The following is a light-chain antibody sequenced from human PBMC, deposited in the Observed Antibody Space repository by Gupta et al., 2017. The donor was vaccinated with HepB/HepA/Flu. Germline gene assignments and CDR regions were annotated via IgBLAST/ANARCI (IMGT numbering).Light chain of an antibody. CDR1: SSDVGGHNY. Sequence: QSALTQPRSVSGSPGQSVTISCTGTSSDVGGHNYVSWYQQHPGKAPKLMIYDVSKRPSGVPDRFSGSKSGNTASLTXSXLQAEDXADYYCCSYAGTYTYVFGTGTKVTVL. J-gene: IGLJ1*01. V-gene: IGLV2-11*01. CDR2: DVS. CDR3: CSYAGTYTYV.